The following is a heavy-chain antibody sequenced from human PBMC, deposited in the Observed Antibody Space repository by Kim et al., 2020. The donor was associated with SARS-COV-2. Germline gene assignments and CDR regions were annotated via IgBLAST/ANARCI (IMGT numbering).Heavy chain of an antibody. D-gene: IGHD2-21*02. CDR2: IIPIFGTA. Sequence: SVKVSCKASGGTFSSYAISWVRQAPGQGLEWMGGIIPIFGTANYAQKFQGRVTITADESTSTAYMELSSLRSEDTAVYYCARRGVVTARGSRRSETDYYYYGMDVWGQGTTVTVSS. CDR3: ARRGVVTARGSRRSETDYYYYGMDV. J-gene: IGHJ6*02. CDR1: GGTFSSYA. V-gene: IGHV1-69*13.